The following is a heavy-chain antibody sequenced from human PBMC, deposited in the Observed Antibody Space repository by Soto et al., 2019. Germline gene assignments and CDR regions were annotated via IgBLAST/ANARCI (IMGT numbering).Heavy chain of an antibody. V-gene: IGHV3-9*01. Sequence: PGGSLRLSCAASGFTFHNYAMHWVRQVPGKGLEWVSGISWNSGSIGYADSVKGRFTISRDNSKNTVYLQLNSLRPEDTAVYYCVGGRYFGDYWGQGALVTVSS. CDR2: ISWNSGSI. J-gene: IGHJ4*02. CDR1: GFTFHNYA. D-gene: IGHD2-21*02. CDR3: VGGRYFGDY.